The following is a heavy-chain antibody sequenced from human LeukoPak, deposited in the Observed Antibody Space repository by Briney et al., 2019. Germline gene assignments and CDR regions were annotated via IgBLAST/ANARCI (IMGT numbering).Heavy chain of an antibody. CDR2: ISGSGGTT. CDR3: AKGRGHDY. V-gene: IGHV3-23*01. J-gene: IGHJ4*02. D-gene: IGHD3-16*01. Sequence: GGFLRLSCAASGFTFSTYVMSWVRQAPGKGLEWVSAISGSGGTTYYADSVKGRFTLSRDNSNNTLYLQMNSLRAEDTAVYHCAKGRGHDYWGQGTLVTVSS. CDR1: GFTFSTYV.